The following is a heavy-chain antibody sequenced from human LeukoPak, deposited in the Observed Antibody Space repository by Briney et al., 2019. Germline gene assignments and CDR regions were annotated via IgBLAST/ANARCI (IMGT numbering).Heavy chain of an antibody. J-gene: IGHJ4*02. Sequence: SETLSLTCAVYGGSFSGYYWSWIRQPPGKGLEGIGEINHSGSTNYNPPLKSRVTISVDTSKNQFSLKLSSVLAADTAVYYCARGAPLYCDGSRSTRIDDWGQGTLVTVSS. V-gene: IGHV4-34*01. D-gene: IGHD3-10*01. CDR3: ARGAPLYCDGSRSTRIDD. CDR2: INHSGST. CDR1: GGSFSGYY.